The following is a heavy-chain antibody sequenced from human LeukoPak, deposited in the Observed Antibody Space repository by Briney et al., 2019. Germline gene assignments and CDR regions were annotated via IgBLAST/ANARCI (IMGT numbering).Heavy chain of an antibody. CDR2: INSDGSST. D-gene: IGHD3-10*01. V-gene: IGHV3-74*01. J-gene: IGHJ6*04. CDR3: ARVSTEVWRKSGRAVSPDV. CDR1: GFTFSSYW. Sequence: PGGSLRLSCAASGFTFSSYWMHWVRQAPGKGLVWVSRINSDGSSTSYADSVKGRFTISRDNAKNTLYLQMNSLRAEDTAVYYCARVSTEVWRKSGRAVSPDVWGKGTTVTVSS.